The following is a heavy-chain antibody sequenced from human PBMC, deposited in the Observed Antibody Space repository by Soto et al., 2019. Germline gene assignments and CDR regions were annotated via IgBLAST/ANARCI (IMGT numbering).Heavy chain of an antibody. Sequence: EVQVVESGGGLMQPGGSLRLSCVASGFSVSSYYMSWVRQAPGKGLEWVSLVYGGGNTNYADSVKGRFTISRDNSKNTVFLQMNSLGVDDTAVYYCARGWMDVWGRGTTVTVSS. J-gene: IGHJ6*02. V-gene: IGHV3-53*01. D-gene: IGHD2-15*01. CDR1: GFSVSSYY. CDR2: VYGGGNT. CDR3: ARGWMDV.